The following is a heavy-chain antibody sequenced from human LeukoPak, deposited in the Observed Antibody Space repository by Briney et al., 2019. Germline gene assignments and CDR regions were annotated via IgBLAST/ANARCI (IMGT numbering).Heavy chain of an antibody. D-gene: IGHD5-18*01. Sequence: SETLSLTCTVSGCSITSYYWSWIRQPPGKGLEWIGYIHYSGSTNHNPSLKSRVTISVDTSKNQFSLKLNSVTAADTAVYYCARDRYIFAGPDAYYYMDVWGKGTTVTISS. CDR2: IHYSGST. CDR3: ARDRYIFAGPDAYYYMDV. CDR1: GCSITSYY. V-gene: IGHV4-59*01. J-gene: IGHJ6*03.